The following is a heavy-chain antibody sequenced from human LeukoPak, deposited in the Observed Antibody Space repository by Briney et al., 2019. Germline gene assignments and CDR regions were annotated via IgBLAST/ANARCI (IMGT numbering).Heavy chain of an antibody. J-gene: IGHJ4*02. CDR1: GYTFTSYG. CDR2: ISAYNGNT. Sequence: VASVKVSCKASGYTFTSYGISWVRQAPGQGLEWMGWISAYNGNTNYAQKLQGRVTMTTDTSTSTAYMELRSLRSDDTAVYYCARGDGSGWATIGPFDYWGQGTLVTVSS. V-gene: IGHV1-18*01. D-gene: IGHD6-19*01. CDR3: ARGDGSGWATIGPFDY.